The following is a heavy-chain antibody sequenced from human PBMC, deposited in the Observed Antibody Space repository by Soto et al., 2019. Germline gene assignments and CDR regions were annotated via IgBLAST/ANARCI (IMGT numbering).Heavy chain of an antibody. D-gene: IGHD4-17*01. V-gene: IGHV3-48*03. CDR1: GFTFSSYE. CDR3: ARPRVMMMTTVTKQPSDAFDI. Sequence: EVQLVESGGGLVQPGGSLRLSCAASGFTFSSYEMNWVRQAPGKGLEWVSYISSSGSTIYYADSVKGRFTISRDNAKNSLYLQMNSLRAEDTAVYYCARPRVMMMTTVTKQPSDAFDIWGQGTMVTVSS. J-gene: IGHJ3*02. CDR2: ISSSGSTI.